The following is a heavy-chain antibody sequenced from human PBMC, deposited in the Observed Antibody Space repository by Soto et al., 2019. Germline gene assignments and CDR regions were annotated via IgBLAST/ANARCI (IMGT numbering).Heavy chain of an antibody. CDR2: ISAAGDVT. CDR1: GFTFSSSA. Sequence: EVQLLDSGGGLVQPGGSLRLSCAASGFTFSSSAMTWVRQPPGKGLEWVSRISAAGDVTDYVGSVQGRFTISRDNSKNTLYLQMNSLRVEDRAVYDCAKDSGHSGSVGDYWGEGTLVRVSS. D-gene: IGHD6-13*01. V-gene: IGHV3-23*01. J-gene: IGHJ4*02. CDR3: AKDSGHSGSVGDY.